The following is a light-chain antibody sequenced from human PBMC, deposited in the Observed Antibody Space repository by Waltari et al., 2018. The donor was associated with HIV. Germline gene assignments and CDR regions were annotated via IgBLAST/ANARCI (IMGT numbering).Light chain of an antibody. CDR3: QQYNNWPPLFT. CDR2: GAS. J-gene: IGKJ3*01. CDR1: QSIHRY. V-gene: IGKV3-15*01. Sequence: EILLTQSPATLSVSPGESANLSCRASQSIHRYCAWYQQKPGQAPTLLIYGASTRATCIPARFSGGGSGREFTLSISSLQSEDFAVYYCQQYNNWPPLFTFGPGTKVDIK.